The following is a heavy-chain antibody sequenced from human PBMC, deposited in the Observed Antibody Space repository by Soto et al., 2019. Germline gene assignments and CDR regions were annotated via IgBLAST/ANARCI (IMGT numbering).Heavy chain of an antibody. V-gene: IGHV4-39*01. CDR3: ASIAAPGTTHFDF. CDR1: GGSLGSSSYY. D-gene: IGHD6-13*01. Sequence: SSETLTLTCTVSGGSLGSSSYYWGWIRQSPGKGLEWIGNIYYSGNTFYNPSLKSRVTTSVDTSKNQFYLHLSSVTAADTAIFYCASIAAPGTTHFDFWGQGTLVTVSS. J-gene: IGHJ4*02. CDR2: IYYSGNT.